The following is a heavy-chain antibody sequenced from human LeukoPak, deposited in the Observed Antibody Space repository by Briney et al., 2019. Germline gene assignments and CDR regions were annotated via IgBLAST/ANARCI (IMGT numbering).Heavy chain of an antibody. CDR2: ISSSRSTT. J-gene: IGHJ6*03. V-gene: IGHV3-48*01. CDR1: GFTFSSYG. CDR3: VRAEVGTTLKYYYYYMDV. Sequence: GGSLRLSCAASGFTFSSYGMHWVRQAPGKGLEWISFISSSRSTTYYADSVKGRCTISRDNGKNSMYLQMHSLRAEDTAVYYCVRAEVGTTLKYYYYYMDVWGKGTTVTVSS. D-gene: IGHD1-26*01.